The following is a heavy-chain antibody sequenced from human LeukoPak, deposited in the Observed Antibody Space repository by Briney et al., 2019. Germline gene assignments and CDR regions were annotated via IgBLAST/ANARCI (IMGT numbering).Heavy chain of an antibody. CDR1: GYRFSNYW. CDR2: IYPGDSDT. D-gene: IGHD5-24*01. Sequence: LGESLKISCKGSGYRFSNYWIGWVRQMPGKGLEWMGIIYPGDSDTRYSPSFQGQVTISVDKSISTAYLQWSSLRASDTAMYYCARRDGYNSAVDYWGQGTLVTVSS. V-gene: IGHV5-51*01. CDR3: ARRDGYNSAVDY. J-gene: IGHJ4*02.